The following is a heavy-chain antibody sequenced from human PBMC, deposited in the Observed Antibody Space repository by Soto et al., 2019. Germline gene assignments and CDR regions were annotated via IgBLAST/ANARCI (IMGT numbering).Heavy chain of an antibody. V-gene: IGHV4-34*01. D-gene: IGHD2-2*01. J-gene: IGHJ6*02. CDR1: GGSFSGYY. CDR3: ARVRVRYCSSTSCYVRYYYGMDV. CDR2: INHSGST. Sequence: QVQLQQWGAGLLKPSETLSLTCAVYGGSFSGYYWSWIRQPPGKGLEWIGEINHSGSTNYNPSLKRRVTISVDTSKNQFSLKLSSVTAADTAVYYCARVRVRYCSSTSCYVRYYYGMDVWGQGTTVTVSS.